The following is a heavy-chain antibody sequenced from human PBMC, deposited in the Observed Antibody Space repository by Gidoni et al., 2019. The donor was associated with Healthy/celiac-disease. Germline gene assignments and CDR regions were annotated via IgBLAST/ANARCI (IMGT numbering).Heavy chain of an antibody. CDR1: GGTFSSYA. Sequence: QVQLVQSGAEVKKPGSSVKVSCKASGGTFSSYAISWVRQAPGQGLEWMGGIIPIFGTANYAQKFQGRVTITADESTSTAYMELSSLRSEDTAVYYCASMAMTTVVTPNPYYYYGMDVWGQGTTVTVSS. CDR3: ASMAMTTVVTPNPYYYYGMDV. D-gene: IGHD4-17*01. CDR2: IIPIFGTA. J-gene: IGHJ6*02. V-gene: IGHV1-69*01.